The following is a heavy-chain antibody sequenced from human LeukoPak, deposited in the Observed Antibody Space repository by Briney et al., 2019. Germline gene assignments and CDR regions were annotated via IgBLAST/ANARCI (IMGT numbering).Heavy chain of an antibody. Sequence: GGSLRLSCAASGFTFSSYAMSWVRQAPGKGLEWVSAISGSGASTYYADSVKGRFTISRDNSKNTLYLQMNSLRAEDTAVYYCAKDSHSNGYPTSFDYRGQGTLVSDSS. CDR2: ISGSGAST. CDR3: AKDSHSNGYPTSFDY. CDR1: GFTFSSYA. J-gene: IGHJ4*02. V-gene: IGHV3-23*01. D-gene: IGHD3-22*01.